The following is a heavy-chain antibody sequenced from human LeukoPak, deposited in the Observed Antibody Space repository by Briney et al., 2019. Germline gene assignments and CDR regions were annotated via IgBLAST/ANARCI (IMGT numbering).Heavy chain of an antibody. CDR1: EFTFSNYP. CDR3: AREPAAAGRNWFGP. V-gene: IGHV3-30-3*01. CDR2: ISYDGSNK. Sequence: GSSLRLSCAASEFTFSNYPMHWVRQAPGKGLEWVAIISYDGSNKYYADSVKGRFTISRDNAKNSLYLQMSSLRAEDTAIYYCAREPAAAGRNWFGPWGQGTLVTVSS. J-gene: IGHJ5*02. D-gene: IGHD6-13*01.